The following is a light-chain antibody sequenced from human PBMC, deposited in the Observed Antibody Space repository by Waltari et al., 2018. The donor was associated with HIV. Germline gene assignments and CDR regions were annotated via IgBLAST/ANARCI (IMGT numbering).Light chain of an antibody. J-gene: IGKJ3*01. CDR1: QAIGSN. V-gene: IGKV1-9*01. CDR2: AAS. CDR3: QHLNTYPLFA. Sequence: DIQLTQSPSFVSASVGDRVTITCRASQAIGSNLAWYRQSPGQGPRLLIFAASTWESGVPSRFSGTGSGTEFALTIKSLQPEDFATYYCQHLNTYPLFAFGPGTTVDIK.